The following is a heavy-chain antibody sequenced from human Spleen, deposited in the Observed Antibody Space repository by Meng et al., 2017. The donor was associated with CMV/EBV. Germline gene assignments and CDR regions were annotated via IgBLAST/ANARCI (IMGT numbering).Heavy chain of an antibody. V-gene: IGHV3-74*01. Sequence: ETLSLTCAASGFTFDDYAMHWVRQAPGKGLVWVSRINSDGSSTSYADSVKGRFTISRDNAKNTLYLQMNSLRAEDTAVYYCARGGSSSSVVYYGMDVWGQGTTVTVSS. CDR1: GFTFDDYA. CDR2: INSDGSST. D-gene: IGHD6-6*01. CDR3: ARGGSSSSVVYYGMDV. J-gene: IGHJ6*02.